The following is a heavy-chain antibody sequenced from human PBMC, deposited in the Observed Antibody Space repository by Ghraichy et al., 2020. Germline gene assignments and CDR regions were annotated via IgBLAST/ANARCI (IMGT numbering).Heavy chain of an antibody. Sequence: GESLNISCAASGFTFSSYAMHWVRQAPGKGLEWVAVISYDGSNKYYADSVKGRFTISRDNSKNTLYLQMNSLRAEDTAVYYCARDLLGGDYFDYWGQGTLVTVSS. J-gene: IGHJ4*02. CDR2: ISYDGSNK. CDR1: GFTFSSYA. CDR3: ARDLLGGDYFDY. V-gene: IGHV3-30*04. D-gene: IGHD2-21*01.